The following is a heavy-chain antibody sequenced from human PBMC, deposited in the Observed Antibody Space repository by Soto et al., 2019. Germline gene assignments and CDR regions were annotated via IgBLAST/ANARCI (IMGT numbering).Heavy chain of an antibody. CDR1: GYTFTGYY. V-gene: IGHV1-2*02. CDR3: ARAFTRYNWNFRDDAFDI. CDR2: INPNSGGT. D-gene: IGHD1-7*01. J-gene: IGHJ3*02. Sequence: GASVKVSCKASGYTFTGYYMHWVRQAPGQGLEWMGWINPNSGGTNYAQKFQGRVTMTRDTSISTAYMELSRLRSDDTAVYYCARAFTRYNWNFRDDAFDIWGQGTMVPVS.